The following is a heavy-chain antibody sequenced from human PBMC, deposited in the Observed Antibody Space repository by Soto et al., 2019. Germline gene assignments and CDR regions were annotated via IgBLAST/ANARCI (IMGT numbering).Heavy chain of an antibody. CDR1: GGYISSYY. J-gene: IGHJ4*02. CDR2: IYYSGST. CDR3: ATVSYGDHTGDY. V-gene: IGHV4-59*01. D-gene: IGHD4-17*01. Sequence: SETMSVTSPVAGGYISSYYWSWIRQPPGKGLEWIGYIYYSGSTNYNPSLKSRVTISVDTSKNQFSLKLSSVTAEDTAVYYCATVSYGDHTGDYWGQGTLVTVSS.